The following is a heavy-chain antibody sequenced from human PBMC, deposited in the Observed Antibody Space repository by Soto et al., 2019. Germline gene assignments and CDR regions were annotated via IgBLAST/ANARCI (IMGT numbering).Heavy chain of an antibody. CDR1: GGSISSGDSF. J-gene: IGHJ2*01. CDR2: VFYTGST. Sequence: QVQLQESGPGLVKPSQTLSLTCAVSGGSISSGDSFWSWIRQPPGKCLEWIGYVFYTGSTYYNPSLKRRVSIAVDTYKKQFSLKLSSVTAADTAVYYCAKAGSLGYWYFDLWGRGTLVTVSS. D-gene: IGHD1-26*01. V-gene: IGHV4-30-4*01. CDR3: AKAGSLGYWYFDL.